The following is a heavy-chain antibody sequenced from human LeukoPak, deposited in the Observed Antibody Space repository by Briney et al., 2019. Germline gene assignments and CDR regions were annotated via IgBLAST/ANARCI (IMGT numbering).Heavy chain of an antibody. CDR3: ARAWGGVRDYFDY. Sequence: ASVKVSCKAPGYTFTGYYMHWVRQAPGQGLEWMGWINPNSGGTNYAQKFQGRVTMTRDTSISTAYMELSRLRSDDTAVYSCARAWGGVRDYFDYWGQGTLVTVSS. CDR2: INPNSGGT. CDR1: GYTFTGYY. V-gene: IGHV1-2*02. J-gene: IGHJ4*02. D-gene: IGHD3-16*01.